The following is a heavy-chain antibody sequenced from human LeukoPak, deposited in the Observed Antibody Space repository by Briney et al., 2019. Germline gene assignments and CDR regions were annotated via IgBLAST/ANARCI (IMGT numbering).Heavy chain of an antibody. CDR3: ARDCGRYFDWLFSRRGDAFDI. V-gene: IGHV1-46*01. CDR2: INPSGGST. Sequence: ASVKDSCKASGYTFTSYYMHWVRQAPGQGLEWMGIINPSGGSTSYAQKFQGRVTMTRDTSTSTVYMELSSLRSEDTAVYYCARDCGRYFDWLFSRRGDAFDIWGQGTMVTVSS. J-gene: IGHJ3*02. CDR1: GYTFTSYY. D-gene: IGHD3-9*01.